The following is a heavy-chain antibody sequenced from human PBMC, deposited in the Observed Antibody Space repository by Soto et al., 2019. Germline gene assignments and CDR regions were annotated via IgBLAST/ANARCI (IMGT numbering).Heavy chain of an antibody. V-gene: IGHV1-24*01. Sequence: ASVKVSCKVSGYTLTELSMHWVRQAPGKGLEWMGGFDPEDGETIYAQKFQGRVTMTEDTSTDTAYMELSSLRSEDTAVYYCATDLPGCSKVRFDYWGQGTLVTVSS. CDR2: FDPEDGET. J-gene: IGHJ4*02. CDR1: GYTLTELS. D-gene: IGHD4-4*01. CDR3: ATDLPGCSKVRFDY.